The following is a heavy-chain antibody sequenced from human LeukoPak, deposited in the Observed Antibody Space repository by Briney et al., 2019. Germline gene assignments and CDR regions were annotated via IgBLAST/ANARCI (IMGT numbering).Heavy chain of an antibody. Sequence: PGGSLRLSCAASGFTVSSYGMSWVRQAPGKGLEWVSAISGSGGSTYYADSVKGRFTISRDKSKNTLYLQMNSLRAEDTAVYYCAKGAVRSGYYYYMDVWGKGTTVTISS. CDR2: ISGSGGST. CDR1: GFTVSSYG. J-gene: IGHJ6*03. V-gene: IGHV3-23*01. D-gene: IGHD3-10*01. CDR3: AKGAVRSGYYYYMDV.